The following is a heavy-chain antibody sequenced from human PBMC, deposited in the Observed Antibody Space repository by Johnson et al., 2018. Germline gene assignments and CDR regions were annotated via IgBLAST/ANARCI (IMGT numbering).Heavy chain of an antibody. V-gene: IGHV3-23*04. Sequence: VQLVESGGGLIQPGGSLRLSCAASGFTFASHAMSWVRQAPGKGLEWVSSISGSVVSTYYADSVKGRFTISRDNSKRMLYLQMNSLRAEDTAVYYWARNIQPDAEYGMDVWGQGTTVTVSS. CDR1: GFTFASHA. J-gene: IGHJ6*02. D-gene: IGHD5-18*01. CDR2: ISGSVVST. CDR3: ARNIQPDAEYGMDV.